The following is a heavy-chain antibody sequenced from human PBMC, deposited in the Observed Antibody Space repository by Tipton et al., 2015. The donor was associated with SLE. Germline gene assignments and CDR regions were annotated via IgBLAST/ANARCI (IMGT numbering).Heavy chain of an antibody. CDR2: IYTSGST. CDR3: ARQLGWGDPFAFDY. V-gene: IGHV4-61*02. D-gene: IGHD2-21*02. J-gene: IGHJ4*02. CDR1: GGSISSGTYY. Sequence: LRLSCTVSGGSISSGTYYWSWIRQPAGKGLEWIGRIYTSGSTKYNPSLKSRVTISVDTSKNQFSLKLTSVTAADTAVYYCARQLGWGDPFAFDYWGQGTLVTVSP.